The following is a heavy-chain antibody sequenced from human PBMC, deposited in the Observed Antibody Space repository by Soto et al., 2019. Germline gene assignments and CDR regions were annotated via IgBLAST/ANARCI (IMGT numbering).Heavy chain of an antibody. D-gene: IGHD3-22*01. Sequence: QVQLQESGPGLVKSSQTLSLTCTVSGGSISSGGYYWSWIRQLPGKGLEWIGYIYYSGNTYYNPSLKSRIALSVDTSKNQFSLKLSSVTAADTAVYYCARVVPRYTSGFPYYFDYWGQETLVTVSS. CDR1: GGSISSGGYY. J-gene: IGHJ4*02. V-gene: IGHV4-31*03. CDR3: ARVVPRYTSGFPYYFDY. CDR2: IYYSGNT.